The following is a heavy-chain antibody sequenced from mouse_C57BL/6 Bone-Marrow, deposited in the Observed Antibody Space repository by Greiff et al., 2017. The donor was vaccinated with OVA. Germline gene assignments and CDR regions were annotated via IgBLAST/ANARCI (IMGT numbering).Heavy chain of an antibody. CDR2: ILPGSGSP. V-gene: IGHV1-9*01. CDR1: GYTFTGYW. D-gene: IGHD1-1*01. J-gene: IGHJ3*01. Sequence: QVQLQQSGAELMKPGASVKLSCKATGYTFTGYWIACVPPMPGPGLALIGEILPGSGSPTYNEKFKGKATFTADTSSNTAYMQLSSLTTEDSAIYYCARSTTVVPRGFAYWGQGTLVTVSA. CDR3: ARSTTVVPRGFAY.